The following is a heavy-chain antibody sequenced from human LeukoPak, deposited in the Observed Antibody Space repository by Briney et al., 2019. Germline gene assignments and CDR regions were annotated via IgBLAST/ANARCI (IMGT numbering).Heavy chain of an antibody. J-gene: IGHJ3*02. V-gene: IGHV3-11*04. Sequence: PGGSLRLSCAASGFTFSDYYMSWIRQAPGKGLEWVSYISSSGSTIYYADSVKGRFTISRDNAKNSLYLQMNSLRAEDTAVYYCVRDNELRMGSAFDIWGQGTMVTVSS. CDR3: VRDNELRMGSAFDI. CDR1: GFTFSDYY. D-gene: IGHD3-10*01. CDR2: ISSSGSTI.